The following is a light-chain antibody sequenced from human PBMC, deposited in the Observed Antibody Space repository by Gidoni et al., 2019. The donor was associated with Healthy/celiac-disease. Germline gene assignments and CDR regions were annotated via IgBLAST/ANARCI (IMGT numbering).Light chain of an antibody. J-gene: IGKJ2*01. Sequence: DIVMTPSPDSLAVSLGERATINSKSSQSVLYSSNNKNYLAWYQQKPGQPPKLLIYWASTRESGVPDRFSGSGSGTDFTLTISSLQAEDVAVYYCQQYYSTPYTFXQXTKLEIK. V-gene: IGKV4-1*01. CDR2: WAS. CDR3: QQYYSTPYT. CDR1: QSVLYSSNNKNY.